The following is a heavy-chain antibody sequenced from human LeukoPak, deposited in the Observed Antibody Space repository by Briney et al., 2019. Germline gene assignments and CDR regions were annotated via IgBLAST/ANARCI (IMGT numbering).Heavy chain of an antibody. CDR2: IYYRGST. CDR1: GGSFSGYY. J-gene: IGHJ4*02. CDR3: ARRDSSGVVPRWDY. D-gene: IGHD6-25*01. Sequence: SETLSLTCAVYGGSFSGYYWGWIRQPPGKGLEGIGSIYYRGSTYYNPSLKSRVTISVDTSKNQFSLKLRSVTAADTAVYYCARRDSSGVVPRWDYWGQGTLVTVSS. V-gene: IGHV4-39*01.